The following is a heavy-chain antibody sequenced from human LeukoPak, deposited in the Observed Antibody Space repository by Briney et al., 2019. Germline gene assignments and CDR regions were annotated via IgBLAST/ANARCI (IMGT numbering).Heavy chain of an antibody. CDR1: GDTFSSYA. CDR2: IIPMSGTT. V-gene: IGHV1-69*13. J-gene: IGHJ4*02. CDR3: ARSNNVFFAGDH. D-gene: IGHD1/OR15-1a*01. Sequence: GASVKVSCKASGDTFSSYAFSWVRQAPGQGLEWMGAIIPMSGTTHYAQNFQGRFTITSDESTRTVYLEVTSLRSEDTALYYCARSNNVFFAGDHWGQGTLVTVSS.